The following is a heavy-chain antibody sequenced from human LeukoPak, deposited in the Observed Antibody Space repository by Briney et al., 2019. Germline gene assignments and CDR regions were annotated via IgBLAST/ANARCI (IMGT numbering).Heavy chain of an antibody. CDR1: GFIFGSRW. D-gene: IGHD3-10*01. J-gene: IGHJ4*02. CDR2: IKRDGSGE. V-gene: IGHV3-7*01. CDR3: ASLLGDKTIFDY. Sequence: GGSLRLSCAASGFIFGSRWMSWVRQAPGKGLEWVASIKRDGSGEYYLDPVKGRFTISRDNAKNSLYLQMNSLRAEDTAVYYCASLLGDKTIFDYWGQGTLVTVSS.